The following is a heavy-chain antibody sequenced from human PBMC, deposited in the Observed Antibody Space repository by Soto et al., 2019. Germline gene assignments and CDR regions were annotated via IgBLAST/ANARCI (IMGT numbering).Heavy chain of an antibody. CDR2: IKTKSDSAAT. D-gene: IGHD1-7*01. CDR3: TTDLQGRRYTWNFY. Sequence: EVQLAVSGGGFVKPGGSLRLSCAVSGFSFSDAWLNWVRQAPGKGLEWVGRIKTKSDSAATDYAAPVKGRFIISRDDSTCTLLLQVHSLQAEETAVYYCTTDLQGRRYTWNFYSGQRPLVTVSS. CDR1: GFSFSDAW. J-gene: IGHJ4*02. V-gene: IGHV3-15*07.